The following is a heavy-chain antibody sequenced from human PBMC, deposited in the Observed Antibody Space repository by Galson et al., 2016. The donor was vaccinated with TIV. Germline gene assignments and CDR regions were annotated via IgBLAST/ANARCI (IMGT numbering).Heavy chain of an antibody. Sequence: SVKVSCKASGGTFRNYAIIWVRRAPGQGLEWMGGIIPLAATTNYAQKFQGRVTITADESKSTAYMELSSLTSQDTGVYFCALRWFGELPLGWGKGTTFTVSA. V-gene: IGHV1-69*13. CDR2: IIPLAATT. CDR3: ALRWFGELPLG. J-gene: IGHJ6*04. CDR1: GGTFRNYA. D-gene: IGHD3-10*01.